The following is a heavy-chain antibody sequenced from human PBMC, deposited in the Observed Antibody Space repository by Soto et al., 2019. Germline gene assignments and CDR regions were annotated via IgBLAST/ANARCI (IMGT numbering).Heavy chain of an antibody. CDR1: GYTFTSYG. Sequence: QVQLVQSAAEVKKPGASVKVSCKASGYTFTSYGISWVRQAPGQGLEWMGWISAYNGNTNYAQKLQGRVTMTTDTATSTAYMDLRSLRSDDTAVYYCARDGYYYDSSGYYNWFDPWGQGTLVTVSS. J-gene: IGHJ5*02. CDR3: ARDGYYYDSSGYYNWFDP. CDR2: ISAYNGNT. D-gene: IGHD3-22*01. V-gene: IGHV1-18*01.